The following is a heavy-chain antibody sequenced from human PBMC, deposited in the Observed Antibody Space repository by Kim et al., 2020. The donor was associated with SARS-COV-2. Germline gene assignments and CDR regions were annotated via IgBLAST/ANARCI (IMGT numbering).Heavy chain of an antibody. Sequence: GGSLRLSCAASGFTLSSFSINWVRQAPGRGLEWVASISGGSKYIYYADSVRGRFTSSRDNAKSSVGLQMNSLRADDTAIYYCARSPTSSGYYGTRWGGIDFWGQGTLVTVSS. CDR3: ARSPTSSGYYGTRWGGIDF. D-gene: IGHD6-19*01. CDR1: GFTLSSFS. CDR2: ISGGSKYI. V-gene: IGHV3-21*06. J-gene: IGHJ4*02.